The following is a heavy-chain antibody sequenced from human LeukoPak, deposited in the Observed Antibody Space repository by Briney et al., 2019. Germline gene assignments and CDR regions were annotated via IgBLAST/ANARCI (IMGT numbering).Heavy chain of an antibody. D-gene: IGHD5-18*01. V-gene: IGHV1-69*13. J-gene: IGHJ6*02. CDR2: IIPIFGTA. Sequence: GASVKVSCKASGGTFSSYAISWVRQAPGQGLEWMGGIIPIFGTANYAQKFQGRVTITADESTSTAYMELSSLRSEDTAVYYCARVRRWIQLWLPSTQANYGMDVWGQGTTVTVSS. CDR3: ARVRRWIQLWLPSTQANYGMDV. CDR1: GGTFSSYA.